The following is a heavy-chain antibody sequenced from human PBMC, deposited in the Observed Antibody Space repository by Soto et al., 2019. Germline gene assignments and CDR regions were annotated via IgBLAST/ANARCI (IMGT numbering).Heavy chain of an antibody. D-gene: IGHD6-13*01. CDR2: ISSSSSYT. V-gene: IGHV3-11*06. J-gene: IGHJ5*02. CDR1: GFTFSDYY. Sequence: GGSLRLSCAASGFTFSDYYMSWIRQAPGKGLEWVSYISSSSSYTNYADSVKGRFTISRDNAKNSLYLQMNSLRAEDTAVYYCARAGAAAGTVWFDPWGQGTLVTVSS. CDR3: ARAGAAAGTVWFDP.